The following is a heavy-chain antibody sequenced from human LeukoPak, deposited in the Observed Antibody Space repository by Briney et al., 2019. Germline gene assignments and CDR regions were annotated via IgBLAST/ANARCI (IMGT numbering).Heavy chain of an antibody. D-gene: IGHD1-1*01. Sequence: ASVKVSCKASEYTFTDYAINWVRQAPGQRLEWMGIINPSGGSTSYAQKFQGRVTMTRDTFTSTVYMELSSLRSEDTAVYYCARDRYRPHYYFDYWGQGTLVTVSS. V-gene: IGHV1-46*01. CDR2: INPSGGST. CDR1: EYTFTDYA. CDR3: ARDRYRPHYYFDY. J-gene: IGHJ4*02.